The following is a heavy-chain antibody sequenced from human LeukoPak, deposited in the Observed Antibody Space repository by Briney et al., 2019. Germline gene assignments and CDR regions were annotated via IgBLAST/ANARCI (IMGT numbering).Heavy chain of an antibody. CDR1: GYTFTDHY. CDR2: IHPNSGGT. CDR3: ARDGDFGSGSYYRGYFDY. D-gene: IGHD3-10*01. Sequence: ASVKVSCQTSGYTFTDHYFHWLRQAPGQGLEWMGWIHPNSGGTNYAQRFQGRVTMTRDTSISTAYMELSGLRSDDTALYYCARDGDFGSGSYYRGYFDYWGQGTLVTVSS. V-gene: IGHV1-2*02. J-gene: IGHJ4*02.